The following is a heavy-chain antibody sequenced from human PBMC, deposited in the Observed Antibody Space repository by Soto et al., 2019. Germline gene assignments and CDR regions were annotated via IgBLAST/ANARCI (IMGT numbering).Heavy chain of an antibody. CDR3: TKFAGGVPEFYALDV. J-gene: IGHJ6*02. CDR2: ISGGGAII. D-gene: IGHD3-16*01. V-gene: IGHV3-23*01. Sequence: PGGSLRLSCAASGFTFSNYAMGWVRQAPGKGLEWVSVISGGGAIIFHADSVKGRLTVSRDNSRNTVYLQMNSLRVEDTALYYCTKFAGGVPEFYALDVWGQGTTVTVSS. CDR1: GFTFSNYA.